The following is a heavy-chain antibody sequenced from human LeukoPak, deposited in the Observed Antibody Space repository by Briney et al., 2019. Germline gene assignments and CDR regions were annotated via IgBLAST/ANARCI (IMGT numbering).Heavy chain of an antibody. D-gene: IGHD4-17*01. CDR2: TYYRSKWYN. CDR3: ARGATPDYGDYGFDY. J-gene: IGHJ4*02. Sequence: SQTLSLTCALSGDSVSSNSAAWDWVRQSPSRGLEWLGRTYYRSKWYNDYAVSVKSRITINPDTSKNQFSLQLNSVTPEDTAVYYCARGATPDYGDYGFDYWGQGTLVTVSS. CDR1: GDSVSSNSAA. V-gene: IGHV6-1*01.